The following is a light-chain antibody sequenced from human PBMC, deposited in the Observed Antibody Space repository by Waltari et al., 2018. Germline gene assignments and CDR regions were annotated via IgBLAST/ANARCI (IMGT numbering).Light chain of an antibody. CDR2: ETS. CDR1: LNIFGR. Sequence: DIQMTQYPPTLSASVGDRVTLTCRASLNIFGRLAWYQQKPGKPPKLLIYETSNLESGVPSRFSGSGSGTDFTLVIDSLQPDDFATYYCQNYHIRKAFGQGTNVEIK. J-gene: IGKJ2*01. CDR3: QNYHIRKA. V-gene: IGKV1-5*03.